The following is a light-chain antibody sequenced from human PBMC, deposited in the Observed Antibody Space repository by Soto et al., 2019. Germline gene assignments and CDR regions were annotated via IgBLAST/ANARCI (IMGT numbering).Light chain of an antibody. V-gene: IGKV3-15*01. CDR1: QSVSSN. Sequence: EIVMTQSPATLSVSPGERATLSCRASQSVSSNLAWYQQKPGQAPRLLIYGASTRATGIPARFSGSGSGTEFTLTISSLQSEDFAVYYCQQYNNRPPLTFGRGTKVEIK. J-gene: IGKJ4*01. CDR3: QQYNNRPPLT. CDR2: GAS.